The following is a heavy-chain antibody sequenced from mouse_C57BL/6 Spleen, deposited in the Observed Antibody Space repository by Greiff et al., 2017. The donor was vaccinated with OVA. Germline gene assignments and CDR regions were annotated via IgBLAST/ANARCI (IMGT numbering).Heavy chain of an antibody. CDR2: IDPSDSET. CDR3: ARRHYGSSQGGYFDV. CDR1: GYTFTSYW. V-gene: IGHV1-52*01. J-gene: IGHJ1*03. D-gene: IGHD1-1*01. Sequence: QVQLQQPGAELVRPGSSVKLSCKASGYTFTSYWMHWVKQRPIQGLEWIGNIDPSDSETHYNQKFKDKATLTVDKSSSTAYMQLSSLTSEDSAVYYGARRHYGSSQGGYFDVWGTGTTVTVSS.